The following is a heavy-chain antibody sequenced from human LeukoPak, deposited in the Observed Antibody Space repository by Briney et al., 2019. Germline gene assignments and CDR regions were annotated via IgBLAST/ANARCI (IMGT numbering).Heavy chain of an antibody. CDR1: GDSFSSYY. Sequence: RSSETLSLTCTVSGDSFSSYYWTWIRQPPGKGLEWIGYIYYSGSTNYNPSLKSRVTISVDTSKNQFSLKLSSVTAADTAVYYCARDTYYDFWSGYYDYWGPRTLVTVSS. D-gene: IGHD3-3*01. J-gene: IGHJ4*02. CDR2: IYYSGST. V-gene: IGHV4-59*01. CDR3: ARDTYYDFWSGYYDY.